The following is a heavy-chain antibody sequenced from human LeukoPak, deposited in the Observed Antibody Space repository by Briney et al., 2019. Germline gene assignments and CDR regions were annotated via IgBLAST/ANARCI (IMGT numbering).Heavy chain of an antibody. CDR1: GFTFSNYG. Sequence: AGGSLRLSCAASGFTFSNYGMSWVRQAPGKGLEWIGEINHSGSTNYNPSLKSRVTISVDTSKNQFSLKLTSVTAADTAVYYCAREGVTGKGIDHWGQGILVTVSS. CDR2: INHSGST. J-gene: IGHJ4*02. CDR3: AREGVTGKGIDH. V-gene: IGHV4-34*01. D-gene: IGHD6-19*01.